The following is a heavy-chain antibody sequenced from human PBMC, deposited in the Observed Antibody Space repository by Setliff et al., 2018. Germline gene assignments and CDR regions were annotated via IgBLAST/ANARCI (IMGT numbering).Heavy chain of an antibody. CDR1: GGTFSSYD. CDR2: IIPIFGTA. J-gene: IGHJ5*02. D-gene: IGHD3-10*01. CDR3: ARAELLWFGGFDP. Sequence: ASVKVSCKASGGTFSSYDISWVRQAPGQGLEWMGRIIPIFGTANYAQKFQGRVTITADKSTSTAYMELSRLRSEDTAVYYCARAELLWFGGFDPWGQGTLVTVSS. V-gene: IGHV1-69*06.